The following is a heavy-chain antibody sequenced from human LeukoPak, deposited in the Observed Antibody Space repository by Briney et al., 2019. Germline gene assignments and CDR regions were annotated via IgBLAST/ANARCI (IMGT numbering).Heavy chain of an antibody. CDR2: INPNSGGT. CDR3: ASEPVVTPKKSFDY. V-gene: IGHV1-2*02. CDR1: GYTFTGYY. Sequence: ASVKVACKASGYTFTGYYMHWVRQAPGQGLEWMGWINPNSGGTNYAQKFQGRVTMTRDTSISTAYMELSRLRSDDTAVYYCASEPVVTPKKSFDYWGQGTLVTVSS. D-gene: IGHD2-21*02. J-gene: IGHJ4*02.